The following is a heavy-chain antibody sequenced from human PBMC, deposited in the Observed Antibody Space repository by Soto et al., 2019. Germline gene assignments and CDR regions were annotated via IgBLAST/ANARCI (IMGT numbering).Heavy chain of an antibody. J-gene: IGHJ5*02. CDR2: IYYSGST. V-gene: IGHV4-30-4*01. CDR3: ARVVASRRGWFDP. Sequence: SETPSLTCTVSGGSISSGDYYWSWIRQPPGKGLEWIGYIYYSGSTYYNPSLKSRVTISVDTSKNQFSLKLSSVTAADTAVYYCARVVASRRGWFDPWGQGTLVTVFS. CDR1: GGSISSGDYY. D-gene: IGHD2-15*01.